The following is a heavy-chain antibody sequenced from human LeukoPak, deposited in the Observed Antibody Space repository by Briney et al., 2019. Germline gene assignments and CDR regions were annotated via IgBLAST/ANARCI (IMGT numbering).Heavy chain of an antibody. J-gene: IGHJ4*02. CDR2: IYDSGST. D-gene: IGHD6-19*01. Sequence: SETLYLTCTVSGGSISSNYWSWIRQPPGKGLEWIGYIYDSGSTNYNPALKSRVTISVDTSKNQFSLKLSSVTAADTAVYYCARSYSSGWIFDYWGQGTLVTVSS. V-gene: IGHV4-59*01. CDR3: ARSYSSGWIFDY. CDR1: GGSISSNY.